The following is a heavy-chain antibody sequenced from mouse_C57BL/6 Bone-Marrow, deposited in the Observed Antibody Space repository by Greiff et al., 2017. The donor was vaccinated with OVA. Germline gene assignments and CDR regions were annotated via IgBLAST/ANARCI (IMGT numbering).Heavy chain of an antibody. CDR3: TRGVITTVVATNCYAMDY. D-gene: IGHD1-1*01. CDR1: GYTFTDYE. Sequence: VQLQQSGAELVRPGASVTLSCKALGYTFTDYEMHWVKQTPVHGLEWIGAIDPETGGTAYNQKFKGKAILTADKSSSTAYMELRSLTSEDSAVYYCTRGVITTVVATNCYAMDYWGQGTSVTVSS. J-gene: IGHJ4*01. V-gene: IGHV1-15*01. CDR2: IDPETGGT.